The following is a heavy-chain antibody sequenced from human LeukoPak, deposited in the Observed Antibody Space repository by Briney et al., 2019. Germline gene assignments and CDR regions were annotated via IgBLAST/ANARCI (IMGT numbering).Heavy chain of an antibody. CDR3: ARGKDIVATIPPHFDY. V-gene: IGHV1-8*01. Sequence: GASVKVSCKPSGYTFTSYDINWVRQATGQGLEWMGWMNPNSGNTGYAQKFQGRVTMTRNTSISTAYMELSSLRSEDTAVYYCARGKDIVATIPPHFDYWGQGTLVTVSS. CDR2: MNPNSGNT. D-gene: IGHD5-12*01. J-gene: IGHJ4*02. CDR1: GYTFTSYD.